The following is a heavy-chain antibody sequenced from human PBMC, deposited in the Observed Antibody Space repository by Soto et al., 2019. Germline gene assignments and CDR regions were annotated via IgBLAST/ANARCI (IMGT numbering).Heavy chain of an antibody. CDR1: GYSFTSYW. CDR2: IYPGDSDT. J-gene: IGHJ5*02. CDR3: ARLSGSGSYYNRNWFDP. V-gene: IGHV5-51*01. Sequence: LKISCKGSGYSFTSYWIGWVRQMPGKGLEWMGIIYPGDSDTRYSPSFQGQVTISADKSISTAYLQWSSLKASDTAMYYCARLSGSGSYYNRNWFDPWGQGTLVTVSS. D-gene: IGHD3-10*01.